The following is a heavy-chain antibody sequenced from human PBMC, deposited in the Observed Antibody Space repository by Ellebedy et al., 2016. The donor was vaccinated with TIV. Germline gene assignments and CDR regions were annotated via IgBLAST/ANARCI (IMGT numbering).Heavy chain of an antibody. Sequence: GGSLRLSCAASGFTFSDYAMYWVRQAPGKGLEYVSAISPNGGRTFYADSVKGKFTISRDNSKNTLYLQMGSLRAEDMAVYYCARGRTAADTGFELDYWGQGTLVTVSS. D-gene: IGHD6-13*01. CDR2: ISPNGGRT. CDR3: ARGRTAADTGFELDY. V-gene: IGHV3-64*02. CDR1: GFTFSDYA. J-gene: IGHJ4*02.